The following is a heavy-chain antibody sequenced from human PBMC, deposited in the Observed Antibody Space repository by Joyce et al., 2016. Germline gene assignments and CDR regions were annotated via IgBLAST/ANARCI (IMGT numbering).Heavy chain of an antibody. Sequence: QGQLVESGGGVVQPGRSLRLSCAASGFTFSNYGMRWVRQATGKGLEWVAVISYDGSNKHYGDAVKGRFTISRDNSKNTLYLQMNSLRAEDTAVYYCAGGILTGYFDYWGQGTLVTVSS. V-gene: IGHV3-30*03. CDR2: ISYDGSNK. J-gene: IGHJ4*02. D-gene: IGHD3-9*01. CDR3: AGGILTGYFDY. CDR1: GFTFSNYG.